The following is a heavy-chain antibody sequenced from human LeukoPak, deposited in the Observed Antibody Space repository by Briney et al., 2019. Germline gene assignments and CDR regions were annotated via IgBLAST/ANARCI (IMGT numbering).Heavy chain of an antibody. CDR1: GGSSSSNY. V-gene: IGHV4-59*12. J-gene: IGHJ4*02. D-gene: IGHD3-10*01. CDR2: IYYSGST. CDR3: ARYGSVWFGSLRY. Sequence: RPSETLSLTCTVSGGSSSSNYWSWIRQPPREGLECIGYIYYSGSTNYNPSLKSGVTISVETSKNQYSLKLSSVTAADTAVYYCARYGSVWFGSLRYWGQGMLVTVYS.